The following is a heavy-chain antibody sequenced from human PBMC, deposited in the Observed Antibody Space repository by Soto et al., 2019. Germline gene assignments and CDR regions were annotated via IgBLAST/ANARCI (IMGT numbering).Heavy chain of an antibody. Sequence: SETLSLTCTVSGGSISSYYWSWIRQPPGKGLEWIGYIYYSGSTNYNPSLKSRVTISVDTSKNQFSLKLSSVTAADTAVYYCARGGYFDWLFVGWFDPWGQGTLVTVSS. CDR1: GGSISSYY. D-gene: IGHD3-9*01. CDR3: ARGGYFDWLFVGWFDP. CDR2: IYYSGST. J-gene: IGHJ5*02. V-gene: IGHV4-59*01.